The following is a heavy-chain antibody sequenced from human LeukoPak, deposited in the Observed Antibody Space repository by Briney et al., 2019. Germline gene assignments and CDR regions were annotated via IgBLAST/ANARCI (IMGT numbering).Heavy chain of an antibody. CDR1: GGSFSGHY. V-gene: IGHV4-34*01. Sequence: SETLSLTCVVYGGSFSGHYWSWIRQSPGRGLEWIGEINQSRGTNYNPSLKSRVTISVDTSKNQFSLKLSSVTAADTAVYYCARGSVHDFWSGYLRNYYYMDVWGKGTTVTVSS. CDR2: INQSRGT. J-gene: IGHJ6*03. CDR3: ARGSVHDFWSGYLRNYYYMDV. D-gene: IGHD3-3*01.